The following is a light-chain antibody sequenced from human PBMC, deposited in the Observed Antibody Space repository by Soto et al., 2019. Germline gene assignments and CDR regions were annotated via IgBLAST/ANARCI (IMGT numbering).Light chain of an antibody. CDR3: QAWDSSTAHVV. CDR1: KLGDKY. CDR2: QDS. J-gene: IGLJ2*01. V-gene: IGLV3-1*01. Sequence: SYELTQPPSVSVSPGQTASITCSGDKLGDKYACWYQQKQGQSPMLVIYQDSKRPSGIPERFSGSNYGNTATLTISGTQAMDEADYYCQAWDSSTAHVVFGGGTKLTVL.